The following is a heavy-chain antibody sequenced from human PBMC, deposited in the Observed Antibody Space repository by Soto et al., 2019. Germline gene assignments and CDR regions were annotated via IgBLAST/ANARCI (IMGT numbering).Heavy chain of an antibody. J-gene: IGHJ4*02. CDR3: AVVPSATY. CDR2: INAGNGDT. Sequence: ASVKVSCKASGYTFTSHGIHWVRQAPGQRLEWMGWINAGNGDTKYSQKFQGRVTILRDTSASTGYMELSSLISEDTAVYYCAVVPSATYWGQGTLVTVSS. V-gene: IGHV1-3*01. D-gene: IGHD2-2*01. CDR1: GYTFTSHG.